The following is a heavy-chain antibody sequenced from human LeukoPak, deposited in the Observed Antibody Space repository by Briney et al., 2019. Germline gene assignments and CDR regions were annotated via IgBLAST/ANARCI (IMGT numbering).Heavy chain of an antibody. CDR1: GFTFSSYW. Sequence: HPGGSLRLSCTASGFTFSSYWMHWVRQAPGKGLVWVSRINSDGGSTSYADSVKGRFTISRDNAKNTLYLQMNSLRAEDTAVYYCARRIQGMVPYYFDYWGQGTLVTVSS. D-gene: IGHD2-15*01. J-gene: IGHJ4*02. V-gene: IGHV3-74*01. CDR3: ARRIQGMVPYYFDY. CDR2: INSDGGST.